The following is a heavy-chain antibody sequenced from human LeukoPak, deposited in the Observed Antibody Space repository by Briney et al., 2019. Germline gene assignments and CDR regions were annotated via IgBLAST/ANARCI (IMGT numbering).Heavy chain of an antibody. CDR1: GGSISSYY. CDR3: ARGQPDTVYGMDV. Sequence: SETLSLTCTVSGGSISSYYWSWIRQPPGKGLEWIGYIYHSGSTNYNPSLKSRVTISVDTSKNQFSLKLSSVTAADTAVYYCARGQPDTVYGMDVWGQGTTVTVSS. J-gene: IGHJ6*02. V-gene: IGHV4-59*01. CDR2: IYHSGST. D-gene: IGHD1-1*01.